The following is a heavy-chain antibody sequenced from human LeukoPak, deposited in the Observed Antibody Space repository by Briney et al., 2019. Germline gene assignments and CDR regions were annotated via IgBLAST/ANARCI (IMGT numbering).Heavy chain of an antibody. CDR3: ATVVAGITIFGVSPLG. D-gene: IGHD3-3*01. V-gene: IGHV1-24*01. CDR1: GYTLTELS. J-gene: IGHJ3*01. Sequence: ASVKVSCKVSGYTLTELSMHWVRQAPGKGLEWMGGFDPEDGETIYAQKFQGRVTMTEDSSTGTAYMELSSLRSEDTAVYYCATVVAGITIFGVSPLGWGQGTMVTVSS. CDR2: FDPEDGET.